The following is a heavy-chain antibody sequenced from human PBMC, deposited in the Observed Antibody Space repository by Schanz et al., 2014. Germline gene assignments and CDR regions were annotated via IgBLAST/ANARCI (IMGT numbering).Heavy chain of an antibody. CDR1: GFIFRTYG. CDR3: AKDMHKDYGGKPQAFDI. V-gene: IGHV3-30*02. CDR2: IHYDGTYK. Sequence: QVHLVESGGGVVQPGGSLRLSCAASGFIFRTYGMHWVRQAPGKGLEWVAFIHYDGTYKYYADSVKGRFTISRDNSKNTLYLQMNSLRAEDTALYYCAKDMHKDYGGKPQAFDIWGQGTMVTVSS. D-gene: IGHD4-17*01. J-gene: IGHJ3*02.